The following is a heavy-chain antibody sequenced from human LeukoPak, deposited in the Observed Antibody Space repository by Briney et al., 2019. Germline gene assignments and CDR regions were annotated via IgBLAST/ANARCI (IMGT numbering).Heavy chain of an antibody. V-gene: IGHV4-34*01. CDR1: GGSFSGYY. CDR3: ARDTDTAMVKDAFDI. Sequence: SETLSLTCAVYGGSFSGYYWSWIRQPPGKGLEWIGEINHSGSTNYNPSLKSRVTISVDTSKNQFSLKLTSVTAADTAVYYCARDTDTAMVKDAFDIWGQGTMVTVSS. J-gene: IGHJ3*02. D-gene: IGHD5-18*01. CDR2: INHSGST.